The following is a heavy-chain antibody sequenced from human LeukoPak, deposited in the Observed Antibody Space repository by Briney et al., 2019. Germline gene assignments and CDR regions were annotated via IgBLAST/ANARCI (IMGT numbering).Heavy chain of an antibody. J-gene: IGHJ3*02. CDR2: ISYDGSNK. Sequence: PGGSLRLSCAASGFTFSSYGMRWVRQAPGKGLEWVAVISYDGSNKYYADSVKGRFTISRDNAKNSLFLQMSSLRAEDTALYYCARGPYGDYVDAFDIRGQGTMVTVSS. CDR1: GFTFSSYG. D-gene: IGHD4-17*01. CDR3: ARGPYGDYVDAFDI. V-gene: IGHV3-30*03.